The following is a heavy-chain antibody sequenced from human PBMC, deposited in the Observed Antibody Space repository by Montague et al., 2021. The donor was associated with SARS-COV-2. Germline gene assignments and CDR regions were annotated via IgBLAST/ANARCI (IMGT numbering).Heavy chain of an antibody. V-gene: IGHV4-39*01. D-gene: IGHD6-13*01. J-gene: IGHJ5*02. CDR2: IDYSGST. CDR1: GGSISSSSCN. Sequence: SETLSLTCTLTGGSISSSSCNWGWLRQPPGKGLEWIGSIDYSGSTYYXPCLKSRVTISVDTSKNQFSLKLSSVTAADTAVYYCARKEMKYISIWSTGGNWFDPWGQGTLVTVSS. CDR3: ARKEMKYISIWSTGGNWFDP.